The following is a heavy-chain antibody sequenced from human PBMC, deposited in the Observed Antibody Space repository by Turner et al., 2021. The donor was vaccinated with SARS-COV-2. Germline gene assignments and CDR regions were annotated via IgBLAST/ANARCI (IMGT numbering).Heavy chain of an antibody. Sequence: QLQLPESVPGLVKPSETLSLTCTVSGGSISSSSYYWGWIRQPPGKGREWIGSMDYSGSTYYNPSLKSRVTISVDTSKNQFSLKLSSVTAADTAVYYFARRSSRLGNWYFDLWGRGTLVTVSS. CDR2: MDYSGST. V-gene: IGHV4-39*01. CDR1: GGSISSSSYY. D-gene: IGHD2-15*01. J-gene: IGHJ2*01. CDR3: ARRSSRLGNWYFDL.